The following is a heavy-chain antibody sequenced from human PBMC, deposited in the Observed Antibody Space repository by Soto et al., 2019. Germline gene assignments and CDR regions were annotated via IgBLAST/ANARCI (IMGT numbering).Heavy chain of an antibody. CDR3: AREEAGTYSSYYGMDV. Sequence: ASVKFSCKASGYTFTSYAMHWVRQAPGQRLEWMGWINAGNGNTKYSQKFQGRVTITRDTSASTAYMELSSLRSEDTAVYYCAREEAGTYSSYYGMDVWGQGTTVTVSS. CDR2: INAGNGNT. V-gene: IGHV1-3*01. J-gene: IGHJ6*02. CDR1: GYTFTSYA. D-gene: IGHD6-19*01.